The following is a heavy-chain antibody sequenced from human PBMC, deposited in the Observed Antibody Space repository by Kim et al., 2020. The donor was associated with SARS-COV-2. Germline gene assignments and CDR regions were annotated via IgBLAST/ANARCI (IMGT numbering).Heavy chain of an antibody. Sequence: NSHPSLKSRVTISVDTSKNQFSLKLSSVTAADTAVYYCARGPDTAMATDYWGQGTLVTVSS. J-gene: IGHJ4*02. D-gene: IGHD5-18*01. CDR3: ARGPDTAMATDY. V-gene: IGHV4-34*01.